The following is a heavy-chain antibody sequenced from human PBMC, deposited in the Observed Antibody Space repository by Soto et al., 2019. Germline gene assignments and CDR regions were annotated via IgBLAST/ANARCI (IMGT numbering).Heavy chain of an antibody. J-gene: IGHJ3*02. CDR3: ARDIWGDRGVDAFHI. CDR1: GFPFNFFA. V-gene: IGHV3-30-3*01. CDR2: VSKDGSNT. D-gene: IGHD3-16*01. Sequence: QVQLVESGGGVVQPGRSLRLSCAASGFPFNFFAMHWVRQAPGKGLEWVAAVSKDGSNTYYAESVKGRFTISRDTPKNTLYLQMNRLRVEDTAMYYCARDIWGDRGVDAFHIWGRGTMVTVSP.